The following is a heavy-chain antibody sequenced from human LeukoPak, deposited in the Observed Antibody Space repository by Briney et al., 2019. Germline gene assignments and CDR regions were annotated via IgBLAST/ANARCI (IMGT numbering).Heavy chain of an antibody. D-gene: IGHD2-21*02. CDR3: ARDGFLGPVTAYLDY. CDR1: GFTYSSYA. CDR2: VKSDGSST. Sequence: GGSLRLSCTASGFTYSSYAMHWVRQAPRKGVGWVSRVKSDGSSTNYADSVKGRFTISRDNDRNTLYLQMNSLRAEDTAVYYCARDGFLGPVTAYLDYWGQGTPVTVSS. V-gene: IGHV3-74*01. J-gene: IGHJ4*02.